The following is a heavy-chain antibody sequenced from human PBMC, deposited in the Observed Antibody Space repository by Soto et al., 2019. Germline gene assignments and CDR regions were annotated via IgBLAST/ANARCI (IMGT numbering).Heavy chain of an antibody. D-gene: IGHD3-16*01. CDR2: IYHCGST. Sequence: QVQLQESGPGLVEPSGTLSLTCTVSGASVSSGGWWTWLRQPPGKGLEWIGEIYHCGSTNYNPYHNSRFSMSLSHSKIQFALMMKYGAAANTALYYSTTKPGGLNFGFQSWCQGTLVTVCS. J-gene: IGHJ4*02. CDR3: TTKPGGLNFGFQS. V-gene: IGHV4-4*02. CDR1: GASVSSGGW.